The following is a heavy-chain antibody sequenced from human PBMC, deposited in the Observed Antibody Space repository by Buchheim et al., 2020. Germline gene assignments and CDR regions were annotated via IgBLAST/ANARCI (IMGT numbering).Heavy chain of an antibody. J-gene: IGHJ4*02. CDR1: GGSFSGYY. V-gene: IGHV4-34*01. CDR2: INHSGST. Sequence: QVQLQQWGAGLLKPSETLSLTCAVYGGSFSGYYWSWIRQPPGKGLEWIGEINHSGSTNYNPSLKSRVTISVDTSKNQFSLKLSSVTAADTAVYYCARKGSRKGGYDYYYFDYWGQGTL. CDR3: ARKGSRKGGYDYYYFDY. D-gene: IGHD3-10*01.